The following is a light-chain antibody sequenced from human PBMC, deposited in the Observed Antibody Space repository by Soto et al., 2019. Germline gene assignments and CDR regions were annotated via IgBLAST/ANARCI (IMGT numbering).Light chain of an antibody. CDR1: SNDVGGYNY. J-gene: IGLJ2*01. CDR2: EVT. V-gene: IGLV2-14*01. Sequence: QSALTQPASVSGSPGQSITISCTGTSNDVGGYNYVSWYQQHPGKAPKLIIYEVTDRPSGVSNRFSGSKSGNTASLTISGLPAEDEADYYCISYTSSNTHYVIIGGGTKLTV. CDR3: ISYTSSNTHYVI.